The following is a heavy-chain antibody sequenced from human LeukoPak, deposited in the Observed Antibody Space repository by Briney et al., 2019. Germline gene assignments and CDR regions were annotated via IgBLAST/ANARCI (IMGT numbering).Heavy chain of an antibody. CDR2: MSWNSESI. Sequence: GGSLSLSCAASGFTFDDYAMHWVRPAPGKGLEWVSGMSWNSESIGYADSVKGRFTISRDNAKNSLYLQMNSLRAEDTAVYYCARPRGSGSYYWPDDAFDIWGQGTMVTVSS. CDR3: ARPRGSGSYYWPDDAFDI. CDR1: GFTFDDYA. V-gene: IGHV3-9*01. D-gene: IGHD1-26*01. J-gene: IGHJ3*02.